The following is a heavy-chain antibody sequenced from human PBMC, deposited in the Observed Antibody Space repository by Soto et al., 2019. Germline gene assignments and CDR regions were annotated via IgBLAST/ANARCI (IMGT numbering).Heavy chain of an antibody. Sequence: QVQLQESGPGLVKPSETLSLTCNVSGGSISRHYWIWIRQPPGKGLEWIGYIYYSGNTNYNPSLKSRVPISADTSKNQFSLKLNSVTAADTAVYYCAREWAVEPGKVYFDYWGQGTLVTVSS. CDR2: IYYSGNT. J-gene: IGHJ4*02. CDR1: GGSISRHY. D-gene: IGHD6-19*01. V-gene: IGHV4-59*11. CDR3: AREWAVEPGKVYFDY.